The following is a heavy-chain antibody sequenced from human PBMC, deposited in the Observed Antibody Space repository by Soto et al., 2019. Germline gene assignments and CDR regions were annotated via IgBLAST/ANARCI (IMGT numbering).Heavy chain of an antibody. CDR3: AREGGHNYGLGRGHPFDP. V-gene: IGHV1-69*01. D-gene: IGHD4-17*01. CDR1: GGTFKRYA. CDR2: IIPMFGSP. Sequence: QVQLVQSGAEVKKSGSSVKISCKTAGGTFKRYAISWVRQAPGRGLEWMGAIIPMFGSPNYAQKFQGRLTITADESTNTVHMEMSSLRFDDTAVYYCAREGGHNYGLGRGHPFDPWGQGTLVTVSS. J-gene: IGHJ5*02.